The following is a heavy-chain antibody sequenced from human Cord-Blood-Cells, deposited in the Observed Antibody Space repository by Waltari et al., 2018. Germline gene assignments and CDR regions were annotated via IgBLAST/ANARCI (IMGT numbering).Heavy chain of an antibody. CDR1: VFTFSSYA. J-gene: IGHJ4*02. CDR2: ISGSGGST. V-gene: IGHV3-23*01. Sequence: SCAASVFTFSSYAMSWVRQAPGKGLEWVSEISGSGGSTYYADSGKGRFTISRDNSKNTLYLQMNSLRAEDTAVYYCAKGHYDILTGYSYFDYWGQGTLVTVSS. D-gene: IGHD3-9*01. CDR3: AKGHYDILTGYSYFDY.